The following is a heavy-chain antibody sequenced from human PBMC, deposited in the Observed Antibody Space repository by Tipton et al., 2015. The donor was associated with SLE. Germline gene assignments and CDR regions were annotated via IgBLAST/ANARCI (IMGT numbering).Heavy chain of an antibody. V-gene: IGHV4-38-2*02. CDR2: IYHSGST. CDR1: GYSISSGYY. J-gene: IGHJ3*02. D-gene: IGHD6-13*01. CDR3: ARVLPGEQQLVPWAFDI. Sequence: TLSLTCTVSGYSISSGYYWGWIRQPPGKGLEWIGSIYHSGSTYYNPSLKSRVTISVDTSKNQFSLKLSSVTAADTAVYYCARVLPGEQQLVPWAFDIWGQGTMVTVSS.